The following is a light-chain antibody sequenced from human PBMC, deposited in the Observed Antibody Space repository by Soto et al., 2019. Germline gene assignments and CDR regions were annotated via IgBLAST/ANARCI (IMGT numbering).Light chain of an antibody. CDR3: SSYTSGSVV. Sequence: QSALPQPASVSGSLGQSITISCSGTSSDVGGYHYVSWYQQHPGKAPKLIIYEVNNRPSGVSNRFSGSKSGNTASLTISGLQAEDESDYYCSSYTSGSVVFGGGTKLTVL. CDR1: SSDVGGYHY. J-gene: IGLJ2*01. V-gene: IGLV2-14*01. CDR2: EVN.